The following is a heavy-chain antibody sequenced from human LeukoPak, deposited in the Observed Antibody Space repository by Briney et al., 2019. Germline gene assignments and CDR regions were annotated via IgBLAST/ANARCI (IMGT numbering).Heavy chain of an antibody. Sequence: GGSLRLSCAASGFTFSTYSMNWVRQAPGKGLEWVSSISSTSSYRYYADSVKGRFTISRDNAKNSLYLQMNSLRDVDTAVYYCAREAPNWGNAFDIWGQGTIVTVSS. CDR2: ISSTSSYR. CDR3: AREAPNWGNAFDI. V-gene: IGHV3-21*01. CDR1: GFTFSTYS. D-gene: IGHD7-27*01. J-gene: IGHJ3*02.